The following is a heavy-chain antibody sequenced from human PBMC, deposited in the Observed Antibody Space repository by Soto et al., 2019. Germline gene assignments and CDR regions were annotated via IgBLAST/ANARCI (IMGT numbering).Heavy chain of an antibody. CDR2: IYHSGST. V-gene: IGHV4-4*02. CDR1: SGTISNSNW. Sequence: PSQTLSVTCSVSSGTISNSNWWSRVRQHPGKGLEWIGEIYHSGSTNYNPSLKSRVTISVDKSKNQFSLKLSSVTAADTALYYCARELGIRGRWFDYWGQGTLVTVSS. CDR3: ARELGIRGRWFDY. D-gene: IGHD7-27*01. J-gene: IGHJ4*02.